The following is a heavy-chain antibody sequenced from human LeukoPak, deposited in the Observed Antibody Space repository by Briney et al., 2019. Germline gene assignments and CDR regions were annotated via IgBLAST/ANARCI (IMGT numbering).Heavy chain of an antibody. V-gene: IGHV3-7*04. J-gene: IGHJ4*02. Sequence: PGGSLRLSCAASGFTFSSYWMSWVRQAPGKGLEWVANIKQDGSEKYYVDSVKGRFTISRDNAKNPLYLQMNSLRAEDTAVYYCARGVTHKWGYFDYWGQGTLVTVSS. CDR2: IKQDGSEK. CDR3: ARGVTHKWGYFDY. CDR1: GFTFSSYW. D-gene: IGHD7-27*01.